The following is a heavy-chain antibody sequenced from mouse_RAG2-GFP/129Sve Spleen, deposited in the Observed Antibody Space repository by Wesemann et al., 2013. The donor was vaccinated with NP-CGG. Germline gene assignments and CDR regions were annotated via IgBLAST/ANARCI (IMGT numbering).Heavy chain of an antibody. J-gene: IGHJ3*01. V-gene: IGHV5-9-4*01. CDR2: ISSGGSYT. CDR1: GFTFSSYA. Sequence: GEGLVKPGGSLKLSCAASGFTFSSYAMSWVRQSPEKRLEWVAEISSGGSYTYYPDTVTGRFTISRDNAKNTLYLEMSSLRSEDTAMYYCARDPFAYWGQGTLVTVSA. CDR3: ARDPFAY.